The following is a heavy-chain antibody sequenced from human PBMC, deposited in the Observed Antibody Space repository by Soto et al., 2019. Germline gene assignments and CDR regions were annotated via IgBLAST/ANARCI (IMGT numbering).Heavy chain of an antibody. Sequence: EVQLLESGGDLVQPGGSLRLSCAASGFTFGSYAMSWVRQAPGKGLEGVSTISFSGSSTYYADSVKGRFTISRDNSKNTLYLQMSSLRAEDTALYYCAKKGVSLIYYYYIDVWGKGATVTVSS. CDR2: ISFSGSST. D-gene: IGHD3-16*01. CDR3: AKKGVSLIYYYYIDV. CDR1: GFTFGSYA. J-gene: IGHJ6*03. V-gene: IGHV3-23*01.